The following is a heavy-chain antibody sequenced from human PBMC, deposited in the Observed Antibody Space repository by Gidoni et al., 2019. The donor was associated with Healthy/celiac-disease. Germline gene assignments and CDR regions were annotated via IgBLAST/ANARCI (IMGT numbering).Heavy chain of an antibody. J-gene: IGHJ3*02. V-gene: IGHV1-69*02. D-gene: IGHD4-17*01. CDR1: GGTFSSYT. Sequence: VQLVQSGAEVKKPGSSVKVSCKASGGTFSSYTISWVRQAPGQGLEWMGRIIPILGIANYAQKFQGRVTITADKSTSTAYMELSSLRSEDTAVYYCARASGLMTTSFDIWGQGTMVTVSS. CDR3: ARASGLMTTSFDI. CDR2: IIPILGIA.